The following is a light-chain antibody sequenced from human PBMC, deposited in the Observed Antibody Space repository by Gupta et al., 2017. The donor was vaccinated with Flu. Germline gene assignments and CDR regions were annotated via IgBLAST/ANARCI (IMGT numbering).Light chain of an antibody. Sequence: SVLTHPPAVSVAPRQPARINCGGNNIGTKSGHGYQERPGQAPVVVVYDDNDWPEGIPARFSGSNSGNTATLTIVRVEAGDEADYYCQVWESRSAHPVVFGGGTKLAVL. CDR3: QVWESRSAHPVV. CDR1: NIGTKS. J-gene: IGLJ2*01. V-gene: IGLV3-21*02. CDR2: DDN.